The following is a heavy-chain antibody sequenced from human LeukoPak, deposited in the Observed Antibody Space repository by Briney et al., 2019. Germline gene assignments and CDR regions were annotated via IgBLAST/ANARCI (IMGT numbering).Heavy chain of an antibody. CDR1: AYTFSNYD. J-gene: IGHJ4*02. Sequence: ASVKVSCKASAYTFSNYDIHWVRQATGQGLEWMGWIDPNSGNTGYAQKFQGRVTITWDTSITTAYMELSSLRSEDTAVYYCARDAPPNNAAAGTPFFDYWGQGTLVTVSS. D-gene: IGHD6-13*01. CDR2: IDPNSGNT. V-gene: IGHV1-8*03. CDR3: ARDAPPNNAAAGTPFFDY.